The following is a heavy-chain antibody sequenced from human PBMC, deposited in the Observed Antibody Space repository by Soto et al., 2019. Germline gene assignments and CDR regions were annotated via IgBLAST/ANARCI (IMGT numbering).Heavy chain of an antibody. J-gene: IGHJ4*02. D-gene: IGHD3-16*01. CDR3: AHTWGLPFDY. CDR2: IYWDDDK. CDR1: GFSLRTTGVG. V-gene: IGHV2-5*02. Sequence: QITLKESGPTLVKPTQTLTLTCTYSGFSLRTTGVGVGWIRQPPGKALEWLGIIYWDDDKRYSPSLKSRLTRTSDISKSQVVLTMTNMGTVDTATYFCAHTWGLPFDYWGPGNLVIASS.